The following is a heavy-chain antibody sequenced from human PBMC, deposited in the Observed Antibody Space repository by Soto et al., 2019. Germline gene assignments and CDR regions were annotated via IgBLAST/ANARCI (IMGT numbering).Heavy chain of an antibody. Sequence: QVQLVQSGAEVKKPGSSVKVSCKASGGTFSSYAISWVRQAPGQGLEWMGGIIPIFGTANYAQKFQGRVTITADESTSTAYMELSSLRSEDTAVYYSAISERIAALPYYYYGMDVWGQGTTVTVSS. CDR1: GGTFSSYA. CDR3: AISERIAALPYYYYGMDV. CDR2: IIPIFGTA. J-gene: IGHJ6*02. D-gene: IGHD6-13*01. V-gene: IGHV1-69*01.